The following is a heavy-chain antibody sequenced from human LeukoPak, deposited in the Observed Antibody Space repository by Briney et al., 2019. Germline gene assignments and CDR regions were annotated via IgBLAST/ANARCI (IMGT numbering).Heavy chain of an antibody. CDR1: GFTFSSYW. D-gene: IGHD5-24*01. CDR2: INSDGSST. CDR3: ARDPKLYYYYYGMDV. Sequence: GVSLRLSCAASGFTFSSYWMHWVRQAPGKGLVWVSRINSDGSSTSYADSVKGRFTISRDNAKNTLYLKMNSLRAEDTAVYYCARDPKLYYYYYGMDVWGQGTTVTVSS. V-gene: IGHV3-74*01. J-gene: IGHJ6*02.